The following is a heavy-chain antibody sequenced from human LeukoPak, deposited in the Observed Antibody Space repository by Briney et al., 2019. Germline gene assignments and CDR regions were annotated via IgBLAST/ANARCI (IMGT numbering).Heavy chain of an antibody. CDR3: ARDSLGITMP. D-gene: IGHD3-10*01. J-gene: IGHJ1*01. CDR1: GYTLTELS. V-gene: IGHV1-46*01. Sequence: ASAKVSCKVSGYTLTELSMHWVRQAPGQGLEWMGIINPSGGSTSYAQKFQGRVTMTRDTSTSTVYMELSSLRSEDTAVYYCARDSLGITMPWGQGTLVTVSS. CDR2: INPSGGST.